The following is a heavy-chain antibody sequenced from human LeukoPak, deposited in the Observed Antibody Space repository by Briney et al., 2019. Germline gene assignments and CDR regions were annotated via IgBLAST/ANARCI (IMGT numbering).Heavy chain of an antibody. D-gene: IGHD4-17*01. CDR2: INPNSGGT. J-gene: IGHJ4*02. CDR1: GYTFTGYY. V-gene: IGHV1-2*06. CDR3: ARTPDYGQTFDY. Sequence: ASVKVSCKASGYTFTGYYMHWVRQAPGQGLEWMGRINPNSGGTNYAQKFQGRVTMTRDTSISTAYMELSRLRSDDTAVYYCARTPDYGQTFDYWGQGTLVTVSS.